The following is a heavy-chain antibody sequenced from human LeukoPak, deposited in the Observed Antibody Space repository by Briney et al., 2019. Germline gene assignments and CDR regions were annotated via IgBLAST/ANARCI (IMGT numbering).Heavy chain of an antibody. J-gene: IGHJ4*02. D-gene: IGHD5-12*01. V-gene: IGHV3-33*08. CDR3: ARASLYSGYDFDY. CDR1: GFTFSSYG. CDR2: IWYDGSNK. Sequence: GRSLRLSCAASGFTFSSYGMHWVRQAPGKGLEWVAVIWYDGSNKYYADSVKGRFTISRDNSKNTLYLQMNSLRAEDTAVYYCARASLYSGYDFDYWGQGTLVTVSS.